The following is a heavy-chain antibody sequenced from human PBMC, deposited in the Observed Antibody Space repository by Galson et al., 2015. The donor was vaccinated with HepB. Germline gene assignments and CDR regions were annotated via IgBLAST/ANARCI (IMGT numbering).Heavy chain of an antibody. Sequence: SVKVSCKASGGTFSSYTISWVRQAPGQGLEWMGRIIPILGIANYAQKFQGRVTITADKSTSTAYMELSSLRSEDTAVYYCARVTRGYCSGGSCNNWFDPWGQGTLVTVSS. D-gene: IGHD2-15*01. CDR3: ARVTRGYCSGGSCNNWFDP. CDR1: GGTFSSYT. CDR2: IIPILGIA. V-gene: IGHV1-69*02. J-gene: IGHJ5*02.